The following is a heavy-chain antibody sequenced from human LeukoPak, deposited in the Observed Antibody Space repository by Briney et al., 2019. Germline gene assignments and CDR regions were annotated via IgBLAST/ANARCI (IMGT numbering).Heavy chain of an antibody. D-gene: IGHD4-23*01. CDR1: GYTFTGYY. Sequence: ASVKVSCKASGYTFTGYYMHWVRQAPGQGLEWMGWINHNSGGTNYAQKFQGRVTMTRDTSISTAYMELSRLRSDDTAVYYCARVRPHDAFDIWGQGTMVTVSS. CDR2: INHNSGGT. V-gene: IGHV1-2*02. J-gene: IGHJ3*02. CDR3: ARVRPHDAFDI.